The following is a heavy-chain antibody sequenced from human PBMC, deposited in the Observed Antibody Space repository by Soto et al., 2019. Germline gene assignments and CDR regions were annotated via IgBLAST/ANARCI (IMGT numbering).Heavy chain of an antibody. Sequence: SETQSLTCTVSGGSISSYYGSWIRQPPGKELQYIGYIYYSGSTNYNPSLKSRVTISDDTSTNQFSLTLSSVTAADTAVYYCARVTSSWGLVSYFDYWGQGTLVTVSS. CDR1: GGSISSYY. D-gene: IGHD6-13*01. CDR3: ARVTSSWGLVSYFDY. J-gene: IGHJ4*02. CDR2: IYYSGST. V-gene: IGHV4-59*08.